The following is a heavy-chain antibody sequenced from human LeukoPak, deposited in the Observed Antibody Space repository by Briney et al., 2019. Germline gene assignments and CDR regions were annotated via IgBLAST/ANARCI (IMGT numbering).Heavy chain of an antibody. D-gene: IGHD3-22*01. CDR1: GYTFTSYG. J-gene: IGHJ4*02. CDR2: ISAYNGNT. Sequence: ASVKVSCKASGYTFTSYGISWVQQPPGQGLEGMGWISAYNGNTNYAQKLQGRVTMTTETSTSTAYMELRSLRSDDTAVYYCAREERYYDSSGYYPFDYWGQGTLVTVSS. V-gene: IGHV1-18*01. CDR3: AREERYYDSSGYYPFDY.